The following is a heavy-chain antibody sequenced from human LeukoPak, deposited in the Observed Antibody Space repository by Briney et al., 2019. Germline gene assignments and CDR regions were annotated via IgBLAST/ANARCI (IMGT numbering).Heavy chain of an antibody. CDR1: GGSFSGYY. CDR2: ISGSGGST. Sequence: PSETLSLTCAVYGGSFSGYYWSWVRQAPGKGLEWVSAISGSGGSTYYADSVKGRFTISRDNSKNTLYLQMNSLRAEDTAVYYCAKPPDYYGSGSYVDWFDPWGQGTLVTVSS. V-gene: IGHV3-23*01. J-gene: IGHJ5*02. D-gene: IGHD3-10*01. CDR3: AKPPDYYGSGSYVDWFDP.